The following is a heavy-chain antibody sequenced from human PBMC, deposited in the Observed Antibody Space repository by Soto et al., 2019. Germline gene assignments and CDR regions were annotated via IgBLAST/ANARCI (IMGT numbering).Heavy chain of an antibody. V-gene: IGHV4-39*01. J-gene: IGHJ6*02. Sequence: SETLSLTCTVSGGSISSSSYYWGWIRQPPGKGLEWIGSIYYSGSTYYNPSLKSRVTISVDTSKNQFSLKLSSVTAADTAVYYCARRVVRGVRGYYYGMDVWGQGTTVTVSS. CDR2: IYYSGST. CDR3: ARRVVRGVRGYYYGMDV. D-gene: IGHD3-10*01. CDR1: GGSISSSSYY.